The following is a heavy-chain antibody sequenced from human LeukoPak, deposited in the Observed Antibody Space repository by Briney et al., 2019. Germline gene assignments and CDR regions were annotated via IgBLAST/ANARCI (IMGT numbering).Heavy chain of an antibody. V-gene: IGHV1-2*02. Sequence: ASVKVSCKASGYTFTGYYMHWVQQAPGQGLEWMGWINPNSGGTNYAQKFQGRVTMTRDTSISTAYMELSRLRSDDTAVYYCARAIGYCSSTSCRYNWFDPWGQGTLVTVSS. J-gene: IGHJ5*02. CDR3: ARAIGYCSSTSCRYNWFDP. D-gene: IGHD2-2*01. CDR2: INPNSGGT. CDR1: GYTFTGYY.